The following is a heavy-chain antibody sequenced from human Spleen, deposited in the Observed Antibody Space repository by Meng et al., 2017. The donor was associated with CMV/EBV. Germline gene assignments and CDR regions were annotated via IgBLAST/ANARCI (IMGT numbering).Heavy chain of an antibody. CDR3: AKVESSGPLGY. V-gene: IGHV3-23*01. CDR1: GFTFSSYA. D-gene: IGHD3-22*01. J-gene: IGHJ4*02. Sequence: SCAAYGFTFSSYAMSWVRQAQGKGLEWVSAISGSGGSTYYADSVKGRFTISRDNSKNTLYLQMNSLRAEDTAVYYCAKVESSGPLGYWGQGTLVTVSS. CDR2: ISGSGGST.